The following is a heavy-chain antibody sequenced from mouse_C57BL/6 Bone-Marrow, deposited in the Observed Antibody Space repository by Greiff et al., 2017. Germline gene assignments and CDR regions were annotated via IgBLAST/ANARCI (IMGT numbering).Heavy chain of an antibody. J-gene: IGHJ3*01. CDR1: GYTFTSYW. CDR2: IDPSDSST. Sequence: QVQLQQPGAELVRPGTSVKLSCKASGYTFTSYWMHWVKQRPGQGLEWIGVIDPSDSSTNYNQKFKGKATLTVDTSSSTAYMQLSSLTSEDSAVDYCARSGNGYGRAWFAYWGKGTLVTVSA. CDR3: ARSGNGYGRAWFAY. V-gene: IGHV1-59*01. D-gene: IGHD2-2*01.